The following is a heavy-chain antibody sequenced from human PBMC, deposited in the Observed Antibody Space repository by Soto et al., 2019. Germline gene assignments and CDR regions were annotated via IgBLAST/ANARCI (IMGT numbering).Heavy chain of an antibody. V-gene: IGHV1-69*02. D-gene: IGHD2-2*01. J-gene: IGHJ4*02. CDR2: IIPIRGIA. Sequence: QVQLVQSGAEVKKPGSSVKVSCKASGGTFSSYTISWVRQAPGQGLEWMGRIIPIRGIANYAQKFQGRVTITADKSTSTAYLELSSLRSEDTAVYYCARRGQHCSSTSCDPFDYWGQGTLVTVSS. CDR1: GGTFSSYT. CDR3: ARRGQHCSSTSCDPFDY.